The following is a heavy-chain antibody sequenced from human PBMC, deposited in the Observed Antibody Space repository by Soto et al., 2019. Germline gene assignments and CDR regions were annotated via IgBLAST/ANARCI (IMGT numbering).Heavy chain of an antibody. D-gene: IGHD3-3*01. CDR2: ISSRSDYT. V-gene: IGHV3-11*06. Sequence: GTLRLSGAVSVFTGSGRYMRAILQAPGKGLQWISYISSRSDYTNYADTVKGRYTISRDNAKNSLFLQMNSLRAGDTAVYFCATLWSGYDPTSSYYYGRNVWGQRATVTVSS. CDR1: VFTGSGRY. CDR3: ATLWSGYDPTSSYYYGRNV. J-gene: IGHJ6*02.